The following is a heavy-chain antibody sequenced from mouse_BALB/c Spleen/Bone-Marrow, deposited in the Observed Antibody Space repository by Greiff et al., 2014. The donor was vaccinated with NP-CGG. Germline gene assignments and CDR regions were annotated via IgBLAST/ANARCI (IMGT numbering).Heavy chain of an antibody. J-gene: IGHJ4*01. Sequence: VKLVESGPGLVAPSQSLSITCTVSGFSLTGYGVNWVRQPPGKGLEWLGMIWGDGSTDYNSALKSRLSINKDKSKSQVFLKMNSLQTDDTARYYCAREGGTGAMDYWGQGTSVTVSS. D-gene: IGHD4-1*01. CDR3: AREGGTGAMDY. CDR2: IWGDGST. V-gene: IGHV2-6-7*01. CDR1: GFSLTGYG.